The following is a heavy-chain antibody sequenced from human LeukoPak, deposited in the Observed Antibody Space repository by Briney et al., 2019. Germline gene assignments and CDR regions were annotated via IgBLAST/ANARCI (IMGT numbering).Heavy chain of an antibody. CDR1: GYTFTSYG. V-gene: IGHV1-18*01. CDR2: ISGYNGNT. Sequence: GASVKVSCKASGYTFTSYGISWVRQAPGQGLEWMGWISGYNGNTNYAQKLQGRVTMTEDTSTDTAYMELSSLRSEDTAVYYCATDGSSSWYMNYFDYWGQGTLVTVSS. J-gene: IGHJ4*02. CDR3: ATDGSSSWYMNYFDY. D-gene: IGHD6-13*01.